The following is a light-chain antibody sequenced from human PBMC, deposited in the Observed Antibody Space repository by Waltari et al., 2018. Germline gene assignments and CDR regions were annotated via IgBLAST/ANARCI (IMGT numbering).Light chain of an antibody. CDR2: DNN. CDR3: KTWNPTLSAVV. V-gene: IGLV1-51*01. Sequence: QSALTQPPSVSAAPGQKVTISCSGRSSDIGVSFVSWYQHLPGIAPKLLIYDNNERPAGIPCRCSGSKAGTAANRAITGLQTGDEADYYCKTWNPTLSAVVFGGGTKLTVL. J-gene: IGLJ3*02. CDR1: SSDIGVSF.